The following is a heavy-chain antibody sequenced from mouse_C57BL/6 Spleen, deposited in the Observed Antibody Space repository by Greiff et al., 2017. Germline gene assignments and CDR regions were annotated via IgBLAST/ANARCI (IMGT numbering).Heavy chain of an antibody. CDR1: GYTFTSYW. J-gene: IGHJ3*01. D-gene: IGHD3-2*02. V-gene: IGHV1-50*01. Sequence: QVQLKQPGAELVKPGASVKLSCKASGYTFTSYWMQWVKQRPGQGLEWIGEIDPSDSYTNYNQKFKGKATLTVDTSSSTAYMQLSSLTSEDSAVYYCARSAHATFAYWGQGTLVTVSA. CDR2: IDPSDSYT. CDR3: ARSAHATFAY.